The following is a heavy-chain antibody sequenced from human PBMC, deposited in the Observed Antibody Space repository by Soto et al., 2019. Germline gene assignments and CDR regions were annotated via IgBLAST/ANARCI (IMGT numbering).Heavy chain of an antibody. D-gene: IGHD3-22*01. Sequence: QVQLVQSGAEVKKPGASVTVSCTSSGYSLETYAMNWVRQAPGQGLEWMGWTSSYNSDTFYANKFQDRVSMTTDTCTGTAYMELRSLSADDTAVYSCARGHGGIVGAMDVWGEVNAVTVSS. CDR1: GYSLETYA. V-gene: IGHV1-18*01. CDR2: TSSYNSDT. CDR3: ARGHGGIVGAMDV. J-gene: IGHJ6*01.